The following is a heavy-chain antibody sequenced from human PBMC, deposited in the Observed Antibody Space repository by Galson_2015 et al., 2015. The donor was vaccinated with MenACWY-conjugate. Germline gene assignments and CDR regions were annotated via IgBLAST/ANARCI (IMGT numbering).Heavy chain of an antibody. CDR3: ARGYGGYTPLDS. Sequence: SLRLSCAASGFTFSNYWMHWVRQVPGKGLVWVSRINSDGSTIGYADSVKGRFTISRDNAKNTLYLQMNSLRAEDTAVYYCARGYGGYTPLDSWGQGTLVPVSS. CDR2: INSDGSTI. V-gene: IGHV3-74*01. J-gene: IGHJ4*02. CDR1: GFTFSNYW. D-gene: IGHD4-17*01.